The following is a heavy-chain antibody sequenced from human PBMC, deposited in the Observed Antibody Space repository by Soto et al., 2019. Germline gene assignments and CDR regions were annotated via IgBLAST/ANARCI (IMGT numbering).Heavy chain of an antibody. Sequence: EVQLVESGGGLVQPGGSLRLSCAASGFTFSSYEMNWVSQAPGKGLEWVACINTGGSTIYYADSVKGRFTISRDNAKNSLYLQMDSLRVEDTAIYCCSRDGIVRGFDLWWKGTLVTVYS. D-gene: IGHD2-15*01. CDR1: GFTFSSYE. CDR2: INTGGSTI. CDR3: SRDGIVRGFDL. V-gene: IGHV3-48*03. J-gene: IGHJ5*02.